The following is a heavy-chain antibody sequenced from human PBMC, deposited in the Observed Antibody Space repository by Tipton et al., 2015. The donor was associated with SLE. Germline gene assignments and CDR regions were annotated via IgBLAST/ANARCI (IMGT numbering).Heavy chain of an antibody. Sequence: LRPSCAASGFTFSSYAMSWVRQAPGKGLEWIGEINHSGSTTYNPSLEGRVTMSVDTSKTQFSLKLSSVTAADTAVYYCARGISSGWWNYWGQGNLVTVSS. CDR2: INHSGST. J-gene: IGHJ4*02. CDR3: ARGISSGWWNY. D-gene: IGHD6-19*01. V-gene: IGHV4-34*01. CDR1: GFTFSSYA.